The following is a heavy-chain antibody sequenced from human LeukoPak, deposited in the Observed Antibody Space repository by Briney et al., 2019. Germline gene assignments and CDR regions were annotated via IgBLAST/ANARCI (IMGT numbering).Heavy chain of an antibody. CDR1: GDSLSSNSDA. Sequence: QTLSPTCALSGDSLSSNSDAWDWLRQYPSRGLEWLGRTYYRSKWYNDYAVSVKSRITINPDTSKNQFSLHLNSVTPEDTAVYYCARDGDYVVDYWGQGALVTVSS. CDR2: TYYRSKWYN. J-gene: IGHJ4*02. CDR3: ARDGDYVVDY. D-gene: IGHD4-17*01. V-gene: IGHV6-1*01.